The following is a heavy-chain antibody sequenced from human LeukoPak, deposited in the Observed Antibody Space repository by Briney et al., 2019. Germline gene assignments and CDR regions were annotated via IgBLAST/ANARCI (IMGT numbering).Heavy chain of an antibody. D-gene: IGHD4-11*01. J-gene: IGHJ5*02. CDR3: ARDYSGWFDP. CDR1: GFTFSSYG. CDR2: IWYDGSNK. V-gene: IGHV3-33*01. Sequence: GGSLRLSCAASGFTFSSYGMHWVRQAPGKGLEWVAVIWYDGSNKYHADSVKGRFTISRDNSKNTLYLQMNSLRAEGTAVYYCARDYSGWFDPWGQGALVTVSS.